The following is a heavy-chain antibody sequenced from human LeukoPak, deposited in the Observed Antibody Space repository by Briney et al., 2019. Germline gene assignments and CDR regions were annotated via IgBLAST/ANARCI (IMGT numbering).Heavy chain of an antibody. Sequence: ASVKVSCKVSGYTLTELSMHWVRQAPGKGLEWMGGFDPEDGETIYAQKFQGRVTMTEDTSTDTAYMELSSLRSEDTAVYYCARDPADHGDLREDAHYYALDVWGQGTTVTVSS. D-gene: IGHD4-17*01. CDR3: ARDPADHGDLREDAHYYALDV. CDR1: GYTLTELS. CDR2: FDPEDGET. J-gene: IGHJ6*02. V-gene: IGHV1-24*01.